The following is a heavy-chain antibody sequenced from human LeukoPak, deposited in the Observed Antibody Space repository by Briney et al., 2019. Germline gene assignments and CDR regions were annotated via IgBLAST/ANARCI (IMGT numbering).Heavy chain of an antibody. CDR1: GGSISSGGYS. CDR3: AREGYDSSGYYWRFFDY. Sequence: PSETLSLTCAVSGGSISSGGYSWSWIRQPPGKGLEWIGYIYHSGSTYYNPSLKSRVTISVDRSKNQFSLKLSSVTAADTAVYYCAREGYDSSGYYWRFFDYWGQGTLVTVSS. CDR2: IYHSGST. V-gene: IGHV4-30-2*01. J-gene: IGHJ4*02. D-gene: IGHD3-22*01.